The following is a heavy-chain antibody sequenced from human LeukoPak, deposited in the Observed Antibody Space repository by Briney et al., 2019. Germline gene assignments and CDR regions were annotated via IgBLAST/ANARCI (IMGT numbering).Heavy chain of an antibody. CDR2: ISAYNGNT. CDR3: ARDPYDFWSGHWDY. J-gene: IGHJ4*02. CDR1: GYTFTSYG. D-gene: IGHD3-3*01. V-gene: IGHV1-18*01. Sequence: ASVKVSCKASGYTFTSYGISWVRQAPGQGLEWMGWISAYNGNTNYAQKLQGRVTMTTDTSTSTAYMELRSLRSDDTAVYYCARDPYDFWSGHWDYWGQGTLVTVSS.